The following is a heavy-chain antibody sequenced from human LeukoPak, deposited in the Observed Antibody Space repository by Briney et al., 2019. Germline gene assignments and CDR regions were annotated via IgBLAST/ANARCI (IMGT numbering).Heavy chain of an antibody. CDR3: ARTPSRGGFDV. Sequence: PGGSLRLSCAASGFTFSSHAMSWVRQPPGKGLEWIAYIHYTGSTNYHPSLKSRVTISVDTSKNQFSLNLSSVTAADTAVYYCARTPSRGGFDVWGQGTTVTVSS. CDR2: IHYTGST. J-gene: IGHJ6*02. V-gene: IGHV4-59*11. CDR1: GFTFSSHA.